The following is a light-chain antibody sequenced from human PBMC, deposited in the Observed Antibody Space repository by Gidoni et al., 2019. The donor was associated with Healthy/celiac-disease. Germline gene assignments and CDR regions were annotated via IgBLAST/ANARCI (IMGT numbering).Light chain of an antibody. CDR1: QRISSY. CDR2: AAS. Sequence: DIQMTQAPSSLSASVGDRVTITGRASQRISSYLHWYQQKPGKAPKLLIYAASSLQSWVPSRFSGSGSGTDFTLTISILQPEDFATYYCQQSYSTPLTFGPGTKVDIK. CDR3: QQSYSTPLT. J-gene: IGKJ3*01. V-gene: IGKV1-39*01.